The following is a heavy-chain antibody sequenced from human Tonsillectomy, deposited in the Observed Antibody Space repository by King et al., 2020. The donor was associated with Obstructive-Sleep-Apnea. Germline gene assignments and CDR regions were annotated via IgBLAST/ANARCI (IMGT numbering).Heavy chain of an antibody. D-gene: IGHD5-18*01. CDR3: ARHGGYSQPEFKY. V-gene: IGHV1-18*01. CDR2: ISTSKGNA. Sequence: QLVQSGTEVKKPGASVKVSCQASGYTFTNFDLRWVRQAPGQGLEWMGWISTSKGNANSAQKVQGRVTLTTDTSTNTAYMELRSLRSDDTAIYFCARHGGYSQPEFKYWGQGTLVTVSS. J-gene: IGHJ4*02. CDR1: GYTFTNFD.